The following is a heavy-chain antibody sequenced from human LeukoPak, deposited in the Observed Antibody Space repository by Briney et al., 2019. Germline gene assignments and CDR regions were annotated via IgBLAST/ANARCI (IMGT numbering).Heavy chain of an antibody. V-gene: IGHV3-20*04. CDR2: INWSGDVR. Sequence: GGSLRLSCVASGFTFNDYGMSWVRQVPGKGLEWVSGINWSGDVRGYADSVKGRFTISRDNAKNSLYLQMNSLGAEDTALYYCAKDGSKTTSYSYFYMDVWGKGTTVTVSS. CDR1: GFTFNDYG. J-gene: IGHJ6*03. D-gene: IGHD1-26*01. CDR3: AKDGSKTTSYSYFYMDV.